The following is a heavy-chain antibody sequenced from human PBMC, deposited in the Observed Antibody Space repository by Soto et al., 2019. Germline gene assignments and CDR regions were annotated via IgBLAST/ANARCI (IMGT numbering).Heavy chain of an antibody. J-gene: IGHJ6*02. D-gene: IGHD3-3*01. CDR1: GGTFSSYA. CDR2: IIPIFGTA. CDR3: ARAYDFWSGSYGYGMDV. Sequence: QVQLVQSGAEVKKPGSSVKVSCKASGGTFSSYAISWVRQAPGQGLEWMGGIIPIFGTANYAQKFQGRVTSTADDSTSTAYMELSSLRSEDTAVYYCARAYDFWSGSYGYGMDVWGQGTTVTVSS. V-gene: IGHV1-69*01.